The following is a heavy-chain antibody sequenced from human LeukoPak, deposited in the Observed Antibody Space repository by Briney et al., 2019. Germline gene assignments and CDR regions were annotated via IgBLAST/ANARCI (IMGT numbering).Heavy chain of an antibody. CDR1: GGSISSYY. D-gene: IGHD2-8*02. Sequence: SETLSLTCTVSGGSISSYYWSWIRQPPGKGLEWIGYIYYSGSTNYNPSLKSRVTISVDTSKNQFSLKLSSVTAADTAVYYCARDGGTALDYWGQGTLVTVSS. J-gene: IGHJ4*02. V-gene: IGHV4-59*01. CDR3: ARDGGTALDY. CDR2: IYYSGST.